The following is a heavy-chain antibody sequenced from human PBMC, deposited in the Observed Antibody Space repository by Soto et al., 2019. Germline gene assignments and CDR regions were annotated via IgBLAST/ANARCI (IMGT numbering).Heavy chain of an antibody. V-gene: IGHV4-61*01. D-gene: IGHD3-22*01. Sequence: QVQLQESGPGLVKPSETLSLTCTVSGGSVSSGSYYWTWMRQPPGKGLEWIGYINYSGSTSYNPAPKGRVAISVDTSKKQFSLKVSSVTAADTAVYYCARAGDTSGYYYFAYWGQGTLVTVSS. CDR3: ARAGDTSGYYYFAY. CDR1: GGSVSSGSYY. CDR2: INYSGST. J-gene: IGHJ4*02.